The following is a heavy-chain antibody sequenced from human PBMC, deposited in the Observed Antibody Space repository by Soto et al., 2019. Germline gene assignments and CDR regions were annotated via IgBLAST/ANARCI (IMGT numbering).Heavy chain of an antibody. CDR1: GGSISSGGYH. CDR2: IYYSGST. V-gene: IGHV4-31*03. Sequence: SETLSLTCTVSGGSISSGGYHLSWIRQHPGKGLEWIGYIYYSGSTYYNPSLKSRVTISVDTSKNQFSLKLSSVTAADTAVYYCARGKNWFDPWGQGTLVTVSS. CDR3: ARGKNWFDP. J-gene: IGHJ5*02.